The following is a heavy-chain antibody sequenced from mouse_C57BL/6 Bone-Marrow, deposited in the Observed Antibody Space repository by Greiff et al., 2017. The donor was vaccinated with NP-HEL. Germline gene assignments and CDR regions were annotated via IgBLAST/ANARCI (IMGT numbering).Heavy chain of an antibody. V-gene: IGHV1-64*01. Sequence: VQLQQPGAELVKPGASVKLSCKASGYTFTSYWMHWVKQRPGQGLAWIGMIHPNSGSTNYNEKFKSKATLTVDKSSSTAYMQLSSLTSEDSAVYYCASRYGSSLYWYFDVWGTGTTVTVSS. CDR2: IHPNSGST. D-gene: IGHD1-1*01. CDR3: ASRYGSSLYWYFDV. J-gene: IGHJ1*03. CDR1: GYTFTSYW.